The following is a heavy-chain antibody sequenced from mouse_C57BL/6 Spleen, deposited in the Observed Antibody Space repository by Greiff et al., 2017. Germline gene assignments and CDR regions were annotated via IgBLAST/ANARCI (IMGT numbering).Heavy chain of an antibody. V-gene: IGHV3-6*01. Sequence: ESGPGLVKPSQSLSLTCSVSGYSITSGYFWNWIRQSPGNQLEVMGFKSYDGSNNYNPSLKNRTTITRDNSKNQFVLKLNSVTTEDTATYYCARAREYDYSGAMDYWGQGTSVTVSS. CDR2: KSYDGSN. CDR3: ARAREYDYSGAMDY. D-gene: IGHD1-1*02. CDR1: GYSITSGYF. J-gene: IGHJ4*01.